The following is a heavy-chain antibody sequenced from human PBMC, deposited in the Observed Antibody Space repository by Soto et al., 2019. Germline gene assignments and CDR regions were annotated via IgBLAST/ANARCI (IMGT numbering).Heavy chain of an antibody. Sequence: QVQLVQSGAEVKKPGSSVKVSCKASGGTFSSYAISWVRQAPGQGLEWMGGIIPIFGTANYAQKFQGRVTITAXXSXSTXYMELSSLRSEDTAVYYCARLGLENLGYCISTSCPWGQGTLVTVSS. CDR2: IIPIFGTA. CDR1: GGTFSSYA. CDR3: ARLGLENLGYCISTSCP. V-gene: IGHV1-69*12. D-gene: IGHD2-2*03. J-gene: IGHJ5*02.